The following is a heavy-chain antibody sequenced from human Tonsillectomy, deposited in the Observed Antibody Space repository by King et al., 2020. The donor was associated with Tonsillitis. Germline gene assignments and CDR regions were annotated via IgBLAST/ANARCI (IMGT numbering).Heavy chain of an antibody. D-gene: IGHD3-3*01. V-gene: IGHV3-21*01. CDR1: GFTFSSYS. Sequence: VQLVESGGGLVKPGGSLRLSCAASGFTFSSYSMNWVRQAPGKGLEWVSSISSSSSYIYYADSVKGRFTISRDNAKNSLYLQMNSLRAEDTAVYYCARVPLEWLPEEAGWFDPWGQGTLVTVSS. CDR3: ARVPLEWLPEEAGWFDP. J-gene: IGHJ5*02. CDR2: ISSSSSYI.